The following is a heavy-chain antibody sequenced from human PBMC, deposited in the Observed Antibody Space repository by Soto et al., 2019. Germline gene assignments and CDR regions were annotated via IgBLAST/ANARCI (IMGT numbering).Heavy chain of an antibody. CDR2: IYPSDSDI. D-gene: IGHD2-2*01. V-gene: IGHV5-51*01. J-gene: IGHJ6*02. CDR1: GYSFTSHW. CDR3: ARQDYSNYRGGMDV. Sequence: GESLKISCKTSGYSFTSHWIAWVRQMPGKGLEWMGIIYPSDSDIRYRPSFQGQVTISVDKSISTAYLQWSSLKASNTATYYCARQDYSNYRGGMDVWGQGTTVTVSS.